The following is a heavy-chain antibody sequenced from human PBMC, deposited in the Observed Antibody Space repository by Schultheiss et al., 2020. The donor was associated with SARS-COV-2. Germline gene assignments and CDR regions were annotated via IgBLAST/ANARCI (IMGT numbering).Heavy chain of an antibody. V-gene: IGHV5-51*01. CDR1: GYSFISYW. CDR2: IYPGDSDT. D-gene: IGHD1-1*01. Sequence: GGSLRLSCKGSGYSFISYWIAWVRQMPGKGLEWMGIIYPGDSDTNYSPSFQGQVTISADKSISTAYLQWNSLKASDTAMYYCARLQDYYYYMDVWGKGTTVTVSS. CDR3: ARLQDYYYYMDV. J-gene: IGHJ6*03.